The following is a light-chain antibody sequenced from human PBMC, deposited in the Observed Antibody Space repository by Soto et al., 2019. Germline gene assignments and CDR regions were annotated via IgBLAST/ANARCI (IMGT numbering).Light chain of an antibody. V-gene: IGKV1-39*01. Sequence: DLQLPPSPSSLSASVGDRVTITCRASQSISSYLNWYQQKPGKAPKLLIYAASSLQSEVPSRFSGSGSGTDFTLTISSLQPEDFATYYCQQSYITPPTFGQGTKVDIK. CDR1: QSISSY. CDR3: QQSYITPPT. J-gene: IGKJ1*01. CDR2: AAS.